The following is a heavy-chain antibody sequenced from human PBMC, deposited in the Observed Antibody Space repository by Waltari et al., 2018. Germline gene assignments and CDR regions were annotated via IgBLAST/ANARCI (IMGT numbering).Heavy chain of an antibody. CDR2: VDPEDGEK. V-gene: IGHV1-24*01. CDR3: AADGYERFCSGSSCYMHLVDMDV. Sequence: HVQLVLSGAEVKKPRASGMLSCEVYAHSRPAFSAPCAGQAAGRGLEWMGGVDPEDGEKIFAQSFQGRVTMTADTTTDTAYMELISLKSDDTAVYYCAADGYERFCSGSSCYMHLVDMDVWGQGTTVTVS. J-gene: IGHJ6*02. CDR1: AHSRPAFS. D-gene: IGHD2-15*01.